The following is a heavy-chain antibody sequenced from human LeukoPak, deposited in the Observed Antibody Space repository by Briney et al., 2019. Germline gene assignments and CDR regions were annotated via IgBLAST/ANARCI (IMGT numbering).Heavy chain of an antibody. V-gene: IGHV4-34*01. D-gene: IGHD6-13*01. CDR3: ARRDYNSWTNWFDP. CDR1: GGSFSGYY. J-gene: IGHJ5*02. CDR2: INHSGST. Sequence: SETLSLTCAVYGGSFSGYYWSWIRQPPGKGLEWIGEINHSGSTNYNPSLKSRVTISVDTSKNQFSLKLSSVTAADTAVYYCARRDYNSWTNWFDPWGQGTVVTVSS.